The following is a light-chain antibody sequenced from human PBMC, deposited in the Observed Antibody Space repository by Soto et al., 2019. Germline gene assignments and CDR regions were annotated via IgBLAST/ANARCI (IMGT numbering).Light chain of an antibody. V-gene: IGKV3-20*01. Sequence: EIVMTQSPGTLSLSPGERATLSCRASQSISSTNLGWYQQKPGQAPRLLIYAASSRATGIPDRFSGSGSGTDFTLTISRLEPEDFAVYYCQQYGDSPFAFGPGTKVDIK. CDR2: AAS. CDR3: QQYGDSPFA. CDR1: QSISSTN. J-gene: IGKJ3*01.